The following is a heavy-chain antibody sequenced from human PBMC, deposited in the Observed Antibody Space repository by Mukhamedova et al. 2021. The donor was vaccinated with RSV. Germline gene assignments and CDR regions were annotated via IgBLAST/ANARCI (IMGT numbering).Heavy chain of an antibody. CDR1: SSYA. D-gene: IGHD6-13*01. CDR2: ISYDGSNK. CDR3: ARGQYSRSWYDYAFDI. Sequence: SSYAMHWVRQAPGKGLEWVAVISYDGSNKYYADSVKGRFTISRDNSKNTLYLQMNSLRAEDTAVYYCARGQYSRSWYDYAFDIWG. J-gene: IGHJ3*02. V-gene: IGHV3-30*04.